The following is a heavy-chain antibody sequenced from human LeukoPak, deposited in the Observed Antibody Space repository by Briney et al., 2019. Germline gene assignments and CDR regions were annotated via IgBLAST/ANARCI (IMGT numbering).Heavy chain of an antibody. CDR1: GYTLSKFL. Sequence: ASVKVSCKVSGYTLSKFLIHWVRQAPGKGLEWMGGFDPEDGETIYAQKFQGRVTMTEDTSTDTVYMELSSLRSGDTALYYCARVPLTRVYYFDYWGQGTLVTVSS. CDR2: FDPEDGET. D-gene: IGHD2-8*01. CDR3: ARVPLTRVYYFDY. J-gene: IGHJ4*02. V-gene: IGHV1-24*01.